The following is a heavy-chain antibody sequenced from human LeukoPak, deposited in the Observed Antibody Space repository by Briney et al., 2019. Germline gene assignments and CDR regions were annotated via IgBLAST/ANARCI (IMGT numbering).Heavy chain of an antibody. D-gene: IGHD2-2*01. Sequence: ASVKVSCKASGGTFSSYAISWVRQAPGQGLEWMGGIIPIFGTANYAQKFQGRVTITADESTSTAYMELSSLRSEDTAVYYCARGPHYCSSTSCYVPYGFGYYHYGMDVWGQGTTVTVSS. CDR2: IIPIFGTA. CDR1: GGTFSSYA. J-gene: IGHJ6*02. CDR3: ARGPHYCSSTSCYVPYGFGYYHYGMDV. V-gene: IGHV1-69*13.